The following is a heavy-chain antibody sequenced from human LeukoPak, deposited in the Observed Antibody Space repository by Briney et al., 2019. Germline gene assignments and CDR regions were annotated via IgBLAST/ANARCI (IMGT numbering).Heavy chain of an antibody. CDR1: GFSLSTSGVG. CDR3: AHSRVVVPDGGYYFDY. CDR2: IYWDDDK. V-gene: IGHV2-5*02. J-gene: IGHJ4*02. D-gene: IGHD2-2*01. Sequence: SGHTLVKPTQTLTLTCTFSGFSLSTSGVGVGWILQPPGKALEWLALIYWDDDKRYSPSLKSRLTITKDTSKNQVVLTMTNMDPVDTATYYCAHSRVVVPDGGYYFDYWGQGTLVTVSS.